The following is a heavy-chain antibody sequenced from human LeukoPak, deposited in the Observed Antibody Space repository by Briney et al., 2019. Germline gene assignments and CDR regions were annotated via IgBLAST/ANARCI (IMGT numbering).Heavy chain of an antibody. CDR1: GYSFTSYW. Sequence: GESLKISCKGSGYSFTSYWIGWVRQMPGKGLEWMGIIYPGDSDTRYSPSFQGQVTISADKSIGTAYLPWSSLKATDTADNPCARAGGYSYGRGAFEIWRQGTMVSVSS. D-gene: IGHD5-18*01. CDR2: IYPGDSDT. V-gene: IGHV5-51*01. CDR3: ARAGGYSYGRGAFEI. J-gene: IGHJ3*02.